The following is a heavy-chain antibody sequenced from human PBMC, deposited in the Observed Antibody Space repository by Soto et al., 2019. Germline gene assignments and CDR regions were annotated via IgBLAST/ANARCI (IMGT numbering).Heavy chain of an antibody. CDR3: ARALRKVSYGPLGY. CDR2: IYYSGST. V-gene: IGHV4-31*03. D-gene: IGHD3-10*01. CDR1: GGSISSGGYY. Sequence: SETLSLTGTVSGGSISSGGYYWSWIRQHPGKGLEWIGYIYYSGSTYYNPSLKSRVTISVDTSKNQFSLKLSSVTAADTAVYYCARALRKVSYGPLGYWGQGTLVTVSS. J-gene: IGHJ4*02.